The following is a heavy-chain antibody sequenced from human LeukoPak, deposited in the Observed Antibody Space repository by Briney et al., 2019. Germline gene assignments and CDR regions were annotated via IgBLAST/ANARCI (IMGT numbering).Heavy chain of an antibody. CDR1: IFTFSSYW. D-gene: IGHD5-12*01. CDR3: ARARGGYDFDY. V-gene: IGHV3-7*03. Sequence: GGSLRLSCAASIFTFSSYWMSWVRQAPWKGLEWVANIKQDGSEKYYVDSVKGRFTISRDNAKNSLYLQLNSLRAEDTAVYYCARARGGYDFDYWGQGTLVTVSS. J-gene: IGHJ4*02. CDR2: IKQDGSEK.